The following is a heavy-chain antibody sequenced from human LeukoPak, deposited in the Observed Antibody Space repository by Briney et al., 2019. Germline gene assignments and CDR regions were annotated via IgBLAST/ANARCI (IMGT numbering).Heavy chain of an antibody. D-gene: IGHD6-13*01. Sequence: GGSLRLSCAASGFTFSSYWMSWVRQAPGKGLEWVANIKQDGSEKYYVDSVKGRFTISRDNAKNSLYLQMNSLRAEDTAVYYCASFWKQQLVFCHWWTFDYWGQGTLVTVSS. CDR1: GFTFSSYW. J-gene: IGHJ4*02. V-gene: IGHV3-7*01. CDR3: ASFWKQQLVFCHWWTFDY. CDR2: IKQDGSEK.